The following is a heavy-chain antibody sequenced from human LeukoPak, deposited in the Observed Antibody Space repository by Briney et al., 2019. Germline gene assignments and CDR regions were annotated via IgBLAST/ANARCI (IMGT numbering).Heavy chain of an antibody. CDR3: AKFPKYYYDSSGYYYYFDY. CDR1: GFTFSSYG. CDR2: ISGSGGST. Sequence: GGTLRLSCAASGFTFSSYGMSWVRQAPGKGLEWVSAISGSGGSTYYADSVKGRFTISRDNSKNTLYLQMNSLRAEDTAVYYCAKFPKYYYDSSGYYYYFDYWGQGTLVTVSS. D-gene: IGHD3-22*01. V-gene: IGHV3-23*01. J-gene: IGHJ4*02.